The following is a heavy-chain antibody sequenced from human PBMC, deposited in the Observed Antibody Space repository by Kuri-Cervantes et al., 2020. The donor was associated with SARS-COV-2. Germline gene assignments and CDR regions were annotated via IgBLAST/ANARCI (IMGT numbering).Heavy chain of an antibody. J-gene: IGHJ4*02. V-gene: IGHV1-69*13. CDR1: GGTFSSYA. CDR2: IIPIFGTA. CDR3: AASSGYGRYGY. Sequence: SVKVSCKASGGTFSSYAISWVRQAPGQGLEWMGGIIPIFGTANYAQKFQGRVTITADESTSTAYMELSRLRSDDTAVYYCAASSGYGRYGYWGQGTLVTVSS. D-gene: IGHD6-25*01.